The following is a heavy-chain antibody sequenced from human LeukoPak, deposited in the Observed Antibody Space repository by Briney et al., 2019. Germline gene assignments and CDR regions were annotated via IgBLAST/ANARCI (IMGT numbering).Heavy chain of an antibody. D-gene: IGHD5-24*01. V-gene: IGHV3-48*01. CDR1: GFTFSSYS. J-gene: IGHJ4*02. CDR2: ISSSSSTI. Sequence: GGSLRLSCAASGFTFSSYSMNWVRQAPGKGLEGVSYISSSSSTIYYADSVKGRFTISRDNAKNSLYLQMNSLRAEDTAVYYCARDGGGGWLQLGGVLDYWGQGTLVTVSS. CDR3: ARDGGGGWLQLGGVLDY.